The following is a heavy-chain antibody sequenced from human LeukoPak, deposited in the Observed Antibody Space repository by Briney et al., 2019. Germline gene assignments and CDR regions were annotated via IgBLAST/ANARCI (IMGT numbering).Heavy chain of an antibody. CDR2: INGDGSRT. CDR3: AREKDGASFDI. D-gene: IGHD3-10*01. CDR1: GFTVSSNY. V-gene: IGHV3-74*01. J-gene: IGHJ3*02. Sequence: TGGSLRLSCAASGFTVSSNYMSWVRQAPGKGLVWVSRINGDGSRTNYADSVKGRFTISRDNAKNTLYLQMNSLRAEDTAVYYCAREKDGASFDIWGQGTMVTVSS.